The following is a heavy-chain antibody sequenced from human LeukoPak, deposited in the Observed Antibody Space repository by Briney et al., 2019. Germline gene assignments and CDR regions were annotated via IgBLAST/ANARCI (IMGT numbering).Heavy chain of an antibody. CDR1: GFTFSSYG. CDR2: ISYDGGNK. V-gene: IGHV3-30*18. Sequence: GGSLRLSCAASGFTFSSYGMHWVRQAPGKGLEWVAIISYDGGNKHYADSVRGRFTISRDNSKNTLYLHMTSLRAEDTALYYCAKVMHSGGYWHFDYWGQGTLVTVSS. D-gene: IGHD3-22*01. CDR3: AKVMHSGGYWHFDY. J-gene: IGHJ4*02.